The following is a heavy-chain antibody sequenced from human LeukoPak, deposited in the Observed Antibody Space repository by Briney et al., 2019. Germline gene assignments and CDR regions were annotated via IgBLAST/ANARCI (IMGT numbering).Heavy chain of an antibody. Sequence: SETLSLTCTVSGGSISSSSYYWGWIRQPPGKGLEWIGSIYYSGSTYYNPSLKSRVTISVDTSKNQFSLKLSSVTAADTAVYYCARRNYRLKYYFDYWGQGTLSPSPQ. D-gene: IGHD1-7*01. CDR3: ARRNYRLKYYFDY. CDR2: IYYSGST. V-gene: IGHV4-39*01. CDR1: GGSISSSSYY. J-gene: IGHJ4*02.